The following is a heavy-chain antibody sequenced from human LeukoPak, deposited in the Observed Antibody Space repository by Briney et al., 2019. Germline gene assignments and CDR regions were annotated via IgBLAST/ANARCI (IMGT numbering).Heavy chain of an antibody. Sequence: GGSLRLSCAASGFTFNDYGKFWVRNAPGKGLVWVSHINSDGSETKDADSVKGRFTSSRDNAKNTLYLQMNSLRAEDTAVYYCVRGFGDYWGQGTLVTVSS. CDR2: INSDGSET. J-gene: IGHJ4*02. CDR3: VRGFGDY. V-gene: IGHV3-74*03. D-gene: IGHD3-16*01. CDR1: GFTFNDYG.